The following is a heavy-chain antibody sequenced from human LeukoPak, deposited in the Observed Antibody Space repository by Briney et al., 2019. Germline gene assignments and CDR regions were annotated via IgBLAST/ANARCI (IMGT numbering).Heavy chain of an antibody. CDR2: INQDGTEK. CDR1: GFTFSMSW. V-gene: IGHV3-7*03. CDR3: ARDRGAD. D-gene: IGHD1-26*01. J-gene: IGHJ4*02. Sequence: GGSLRLSCAVSGFTFSMSWMSCVRQAPGKGLEWVANINQDGTEKNYVDSVKGRFTISRDNAKNSLYLQMNSLRAEDTALYYCARDRGADWGQGTLVTVSS.